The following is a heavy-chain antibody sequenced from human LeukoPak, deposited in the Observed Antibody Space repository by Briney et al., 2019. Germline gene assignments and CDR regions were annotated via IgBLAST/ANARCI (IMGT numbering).Heavy chain of an antibody. Sequence: SETLSLTCTVSGGSISSSSAYWGWIRQPPGKGLEWIGSIYYSKNTYYNPSLKSRVTISADTSKNQFSLTLGSVSATDTAVYYCVSPRGFSYGYFDYWGQGFLVTVSS. D-gene: IGHD5-18*01. CDR1: GGSISSSSAY. V-gene: IGHV4-39*01. CDR2: IYYSKNT. CDR3: VSPRGFSYGYFDY. J-gene: IGHJ4*02.